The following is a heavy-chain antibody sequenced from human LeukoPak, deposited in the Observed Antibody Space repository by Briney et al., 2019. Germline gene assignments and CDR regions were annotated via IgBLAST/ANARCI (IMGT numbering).Heavy chain of an antibody. CDR3: ARGPPLFDP. V-gene: IGHV3-48*01. J-gene: IGHJ5*02. CDR2: ISTDSSTM. Sequence: PGGSLRLSCAASGFTFSSYDMTWVRQAPGKGLEWVSYISTDSSTMYYADSVKGRFTISRDNAQNSLYLQMSSLRAEDTAVYYCARGPPLFDPWGQGTLVTVSS. CDR1: GFTFSSYD.